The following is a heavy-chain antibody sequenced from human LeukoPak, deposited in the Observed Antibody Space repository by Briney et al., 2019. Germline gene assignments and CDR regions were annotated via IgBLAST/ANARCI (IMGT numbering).Heavy chain of an antibody. Sequence: GGSLRLSCAASGFTFSSYGMHWVRQAPGKGLEWVSYISSSSSTIYYADSVKGRFTISRDIAKNSLYLQMNSLRAEDTAVYYCARGVGFDAFDIWGQGTMVTVSS. D-gene: IGHD1-26*01. V-gene: IGHV3-48*01. CDR3: ARGVGFDAFDI. J-gene: IGHJ3*02. CDR2: ISSSSSTI. CDR1: GFTFSSYG.